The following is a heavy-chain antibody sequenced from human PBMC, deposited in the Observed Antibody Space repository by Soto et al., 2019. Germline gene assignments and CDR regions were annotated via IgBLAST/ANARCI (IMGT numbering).Heavy chain of an antibody. CDR1: GFTFSSYA. J-gene: IGHJ6*02. Sequence: PGGSLRLSCAASGFTFSSYAMSWVRQAPGKGLEWASAISGSGGSTYYADSVKGRFTISRDNSKNTLYLQMNSLRAEDTAVYYCAKDMGEMATIYYYYYGMDVWGQGTTVTVSS. V-gene: IGHV3-23*01. CDR3: AKDMGEMATIYYYYYGMDV. D-gene: IGHD3-16*01. CDR2: ISGSGGST.